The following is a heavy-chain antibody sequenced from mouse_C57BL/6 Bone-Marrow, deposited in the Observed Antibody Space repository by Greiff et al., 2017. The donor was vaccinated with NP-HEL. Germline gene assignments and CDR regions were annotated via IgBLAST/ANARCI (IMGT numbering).Heavy chain of an antibody. CDR3: ATGLRVY. J-gene: IGHJ3*01. D-gene: IGHD3-3*01. CDR1: GYAFTNYL. Sequence: VKLMESGAELVRPGTSVKVSCKASGYAFTNYLIEWVKQRPGQGLEWIGVINPGSGGTNYNEKFKGKATLTAGKSSSTAYMQLSSLTSEDSAVYFCATGLRVYWGQGTLVTVSA. V-gene: IGHV1-54*01. CDR2: INPGSGGT.